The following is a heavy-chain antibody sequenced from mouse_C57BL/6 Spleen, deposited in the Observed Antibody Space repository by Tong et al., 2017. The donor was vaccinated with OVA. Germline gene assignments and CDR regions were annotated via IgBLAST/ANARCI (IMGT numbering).Heavy chain of an antibody. D-gene: IGHD2-1*01. V-gene: IGHV1-9*01. Sequence: VQLQESGAELMKPGASVKISCKATGYTFSSYWIEWVKQRPGHGLEWIGEILPGSGSTNYNEKFKGKATFTADTSSNKAYMQVSSLTSEDSAVYYCAIYGNYGAWFAYWGQGTLVTVSA. J-gene: IGHJ3*01. CDR2: ILPGSGST. CDR1: GYTFSSYW. CDR3: AIYGNYGAWFAY.